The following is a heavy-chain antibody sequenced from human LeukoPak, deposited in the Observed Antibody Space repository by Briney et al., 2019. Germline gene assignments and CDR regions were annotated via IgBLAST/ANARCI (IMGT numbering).Heavy chain of an antibody. V-gene: IGHV3-74*01. CDR1: LFTFSSYW. CDR2: INGDGSST. Sequence: GGSLRLSCAASLFTFSSYWMHWVRQAPGKGLVWVSRINGDGSSTRYADSVKGRFTISRDNAKNTLYLQVNSLRAEDTAVYYCARTYYYDSSGYYYVHNWFDPWGQGTLVTVSS. D-gene: IGHD3-22*01. J-gene: IGHJ5*02. CDR3: ARTYYYDSSGYYYVHNWFDP.